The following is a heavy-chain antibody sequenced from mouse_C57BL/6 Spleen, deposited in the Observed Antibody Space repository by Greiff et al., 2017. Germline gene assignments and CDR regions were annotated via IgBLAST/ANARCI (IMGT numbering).Heavy chain of an antibody. J-gene: IGHJ4*01. CDR3: ARWDYVYAMDY. D-gene: IGHD2-4*01. V-gene: IGHV1-82*01. CDR1: GYAFSSSW. CDR2: IYPGDGDT. Sequence: VQLQESGPELVKPGASVKISCKASGYAFSSSWMNWVKQRPGKGLEWIGRIYPGDGDTNYNGKFKGKATLTADKSSSTAYMQLSSLTSEDSAVYFCARWDYVYAMDYWGQGTSVTVSS.